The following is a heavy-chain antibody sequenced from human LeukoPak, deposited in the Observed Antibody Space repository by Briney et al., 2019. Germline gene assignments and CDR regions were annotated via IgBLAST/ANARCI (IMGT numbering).Heavy chain of an antibody. V-gene: IGHV4-61*02. CDR2: FYTSGST. CDR1: GGSISSGSYY. D-gene: IGHD6-13*01. Sequence: SQTLSLTCTVSGGSISSGSYYWSWIRQPAGKGLEWIGRFYTSGSTNYNPSLKSRVTISVDTSKNQFSLKLSSVTAADTAVYYYAAAGGTSYYYYGMDVWGQGTTVTVSS. J-gene: IGHJ6*02. CDR3: AAAGGTSYYYYGMDV.